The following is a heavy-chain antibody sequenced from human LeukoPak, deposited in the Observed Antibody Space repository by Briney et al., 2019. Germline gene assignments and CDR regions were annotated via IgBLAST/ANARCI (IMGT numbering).Heavy chain of an antibody. D-gene: IGHD3-10*01. J-gene: IGHJ5*02. Sequence: PGGSLRLSCAASGFTFSTYSMHWVRQAPGKGLEWVSVIYSGGSTYYADSVKGRFTISRDNSKSTLYLQMNSLRAEDTAVYYCARGSGGSGSYYNDWFDPWGQGTLVTVSS. CDR1: GFTFSTYS. CDR2: IYSGGST. CDR3: ARGSGGSGSYYNDWFDP. V-gene: IGHV3-53*01.